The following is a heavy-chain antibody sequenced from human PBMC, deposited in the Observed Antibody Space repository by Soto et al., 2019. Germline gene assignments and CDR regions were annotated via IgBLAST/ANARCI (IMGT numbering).Heavy chain of an antibody. V-gene: IGHV1-2*02. D-gene: IGHD2-8*02. J-gene: IGHJ4*02. CDR2: INPNTGGT. CDR1: GSTFTGHH. Sequence: ASVKVSCKASGSTFTGHHIHWVRQAPGQGLEWVGWINPNTGGTNYAQKFQGRVTMTRDTSISTAYMELSRLRSDDTAVYYCAISRYCTGGDCTTQSLYYFDYWGQGTVVTVPQ. CDR3: AISRYCTGGDCTTQSLYYFDY.